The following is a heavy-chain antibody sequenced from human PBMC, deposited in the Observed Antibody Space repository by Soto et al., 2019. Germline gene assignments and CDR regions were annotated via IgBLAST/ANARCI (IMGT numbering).Heavy chain of an antibody. J-gene: IGHJ6*02. CDR2: IYYSGST. CDR1: GGSVSSGSYY. CDR3: ARGGVAGNFELVDV. D-gene: IGHD6-19*01. V-gene: IGHV4-61*01. Sequence: QVQLQESGPGLVKPSETLSLTCTVSGGSVSSGSYYWSWIRPPPGNVLEWIGYIYYSGSTNCNPSLTSRVTISVDTSKNQFSLKLSAVTAADTACYDCARGGVAGNFELVDVCGQGTTVTGAS.